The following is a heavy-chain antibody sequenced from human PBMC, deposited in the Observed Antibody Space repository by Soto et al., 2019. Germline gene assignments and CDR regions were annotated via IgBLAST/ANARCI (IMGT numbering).Heavy chain of an antibody. V-gene: IGHV4-59*08. CDR2: IYYSGST. CDR3: ARHSGCSSTSCHDALDI. Sequence: SETLSLTCTVSGGSISSYYWRWIRQPPGKGLEWIGYIYYSGSTNYNPSLKSRVTISVDTSKNQFSLKLSPVTAADTAVYYCARHSGCSSTSCHDALDIWGQGTMVTVSS. CDR1: GGSISSYY. J-gene: IGHJ3*02. D-gene: IGHD2-2*01.